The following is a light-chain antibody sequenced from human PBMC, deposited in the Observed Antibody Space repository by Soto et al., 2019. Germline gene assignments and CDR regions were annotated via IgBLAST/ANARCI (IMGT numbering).Light chain of an antibody. J-gene: IGKJ5*01. V-gene: IGKV3-20*01. CDR3: QQYGSSPIT. CDR2: GAS. Sequence: EIVLTQSPGTLSLSPGERATLSCRASQSVSRSYLAWYQQKPGQAPRLLIYGASSRATGIPDRFSGSGSGTDFTLTISRREPEDVAVYYCQQYGSSPITFGQGTRLEIK. CDR1: QSVSRSY.